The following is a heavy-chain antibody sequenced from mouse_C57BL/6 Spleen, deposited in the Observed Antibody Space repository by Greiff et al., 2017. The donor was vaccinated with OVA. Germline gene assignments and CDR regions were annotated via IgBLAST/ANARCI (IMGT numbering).Heavy chain of an antibody. J-gene: IGHJ2*01. V-gene: IGHV1-15*01. CDR2: IDPETGGT. D-gene: IGHD4-1*01. CDR1: GYTFTDYE. Sequence: VQRVESGAELVRPGASVTLSCKASGYTFTDYEMHWVKQTPVHGLEWIGAIDPETGGTAYNQKFKGKAILTANKSSSTAYMELRSLTSEDSAVYYCTRELVDYWGQGTTLTVSS. CDR3: TRELVDY.